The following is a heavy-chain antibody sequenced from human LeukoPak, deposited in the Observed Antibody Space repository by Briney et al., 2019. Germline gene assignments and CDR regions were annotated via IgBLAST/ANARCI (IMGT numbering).Heavy chain of an antibody. CDR2: IYYSGST. V-gene: IGHV4-31*03. CDR1: GGSISSGGYY. CDR3: ARGMIGTDFDY. J-gene: IGHJ4*02. Sequence: KSSETLSLTCTVSGGSISSGGYYWSWIRQHPGKGLEWIGYIYYSGSTYYNPSLKSRVTISVDTSKNQFSLKLSSVTAADTAVYYCARGMIGTDFDYWGQGTLVTVSS. D-gene: IGHD3-22*01.